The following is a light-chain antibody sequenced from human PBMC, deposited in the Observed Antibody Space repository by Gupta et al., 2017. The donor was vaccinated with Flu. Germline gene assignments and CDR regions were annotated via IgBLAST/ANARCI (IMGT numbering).Light chain of an antibody. CDR3: CSYAGSYAGNYYL. V-gene: IGLV2-11*01. Sequence: DVGGYDYVSWYQQHPGKVPKIMIYDVTKRPSGVPDRFSGAKSGNTAFLTVAGLQAEDDADYYCCSYAGSYAGNYYLFGGGTKLTVL. J-gene: IGLJ2*01. CDR1: DVGGYDY. CDR2: DVT.